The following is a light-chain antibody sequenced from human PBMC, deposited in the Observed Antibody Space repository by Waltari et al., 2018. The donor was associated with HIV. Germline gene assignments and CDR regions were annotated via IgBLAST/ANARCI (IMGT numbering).Light chain of an antibody. CDR2: KAS. CDR1: QSVTTR. Sequence: DIQMTQSPSTLSASVGDRVTITCRASQSVTTRFAWYQQKPGKAPHLLIYKASDLEGGVPSRFSGSGSGTEFTLTISSLQPDDFATYYCQQYYSCCTFGQGTKLEIK. CDR3: QQYYSCCT. V-gene: IGKV1-5*03. J-gene: IGKJ2*01.